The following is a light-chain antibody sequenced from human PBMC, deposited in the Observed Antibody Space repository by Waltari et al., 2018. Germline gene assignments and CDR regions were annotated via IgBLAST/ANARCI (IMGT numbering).Light chain of an antibody. CDR2: GES. J-gene: IGKJ1*01. CDR3: QHYVRLPAT. V-gene: IGKV3-20*01. Sequence: EIVLTQSPGSLSSSPGERVTLSCWASQSVSRALAWYQQKPGQPPRLLIFGESNRAPGIPDRFSGSGSGTDFSLTISRLEPEDFAVYYCQHYVRLPATFGQGTKVEIK. CDR1: QSVSRA.